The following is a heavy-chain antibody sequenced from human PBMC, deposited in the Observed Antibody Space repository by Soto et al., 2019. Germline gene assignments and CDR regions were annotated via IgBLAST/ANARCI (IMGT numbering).Heavy chain of an antibody. V-gene: IGHV3-48*02. CDR2: ISSRSSTI. D-gene: IGHD1-7*01. J-gene: IGHJ4*02. CDR1: GFTFSSHS. CDR3: ARVGKYNWNFG. Sequence: EVQLVESGGGLVQPGGSLRLSCAASGFTFSSHSMHWVRQAPGKGREWVSFISSRSSTINYEDSVKGRVTISRDNAKNSLYLQMDSLRDEDTDVYYCARVGKYNWNFGWGQGPMVTVSS.